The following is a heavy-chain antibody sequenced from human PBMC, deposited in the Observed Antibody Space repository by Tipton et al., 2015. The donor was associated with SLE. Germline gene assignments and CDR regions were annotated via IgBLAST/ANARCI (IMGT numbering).Heavy chain of an antibody. J-gene: IGHJ3*01. D-gene: IGHD5-24*01. V-gene: IGHV4-4*08. Sequence: TLSLTCIVSGGSMDIYQWSWIRQAPGKGLEWVGYIDKTGNSNYNPSLKSRVTMVVDTSKGQFSLRLTSVTAADTAVYFCARDRGDGYRDAFDVWGQGTVVTVSS. CDR1: GGSMDIYQ. CDR3: ARDRGDGYRDAFDV. CDR2: IDKTGNS.